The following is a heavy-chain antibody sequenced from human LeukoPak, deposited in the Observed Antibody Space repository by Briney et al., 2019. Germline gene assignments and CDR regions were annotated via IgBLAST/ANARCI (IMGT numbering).Heavy chain of an antibody. Sequence: GGSLKISCKGSGYSFASYWISWVRQMPGKGLEWMGRIDPSDSYTNYSPSFQGHVTISADKSISTAYLQWSSLKASDTAMYYCASRTRYDSSGYYYRGDYYYGMDVWGQGTLVTVSS. CDR2: IDPSDSYT. D-gene: IGHD3-22*01. CDR1: GYSFASYW. V-gene: IGHV5-10-1*01. J-gene: IGHJ6*02. CDR3: ASRTRYDSSGYYYRGDYYYGMDV.